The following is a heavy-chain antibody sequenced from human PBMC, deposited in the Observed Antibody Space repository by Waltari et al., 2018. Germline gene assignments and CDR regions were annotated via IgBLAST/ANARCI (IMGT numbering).Heavy chain of an antibody. CDR1: GGSISSSSYY. Sequence: QLQLQESGPGLVKPSETLSLTCTVSGGSISSSSYYWGWIRQPPGKGLEWIGIIYYRGSTYYNPVLKSRVTISVDTSKNQFALKLSSVTASDTAVYYCARDLLDYGGNHYYFDYWGQGTLVTVSS. J-gene: IGHJ4*02. V-gene: IGHV4-39*07. CDR2: IYYRGST. D-gene: IGHD2-15*01. CDR3: ARDLLDYGGNHYYFDY.